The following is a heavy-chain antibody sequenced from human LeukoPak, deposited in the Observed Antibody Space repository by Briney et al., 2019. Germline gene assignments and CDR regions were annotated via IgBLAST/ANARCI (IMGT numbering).Heavy chain of an antibody. D-gene: IGHD1-1*01. J-gene: IGHJ4*02. V-gene: IGHV3-48*03. Sequence: PGGSLRLSCAASGFTFSSYEMNWVRQAPGKGLEWLSYISSSGNTIYYADSVKGRFTISRDNAKNSLYLQMNSLRAEDTALYHCARGDWNDRFDYWGQGTLVTVSS. CDR1: GFTFSSYE. CDR3: ARGDWNDRFDY. CDR2: ISSSGNTI.